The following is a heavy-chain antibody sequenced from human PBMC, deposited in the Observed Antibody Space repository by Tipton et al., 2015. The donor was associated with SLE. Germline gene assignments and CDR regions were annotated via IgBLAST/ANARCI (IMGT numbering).Heavy chain of an antibody. D-gene: IGHD4-17*01. CDR2: IYSGGST. CDR3: AREFTHGYGDSTDV. J-gene: IGHJ6*02. V-gene: IGHV3-66*02. Sequence: SLRLSCAVSGFSVSSNYMNWVRQAPGKGLEWVSVIYSGGSTYYADSVKGRFTISRDNSKNTLYLQMNRLRAEDTAVYYCAREFTHGYGDSTDVWGQGTTVTVSS. CDR1: GFSVSSNY.